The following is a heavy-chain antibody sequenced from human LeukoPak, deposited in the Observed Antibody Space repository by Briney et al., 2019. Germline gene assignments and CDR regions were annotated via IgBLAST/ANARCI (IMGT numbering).Heavy chain of an antibody. D-gene: IGHD3-10*01. CDR1: GYSFADYY. V-gene: IGHV1-2*02. Sequence: ASVKVSCKASGYSFADYYMHWVRQAPGQGLEWMGWINPNSGDTNYAQKFQGEVTMTRDTSISTAYMELSRLRSDDTAVYYCARGVTGIYYYYYMDVWGKGTTVTVSS. CDR3: ARGVTGIYYYYYMDV. J-gene: IGHJ6*03. CDR2: INPNSGDT.